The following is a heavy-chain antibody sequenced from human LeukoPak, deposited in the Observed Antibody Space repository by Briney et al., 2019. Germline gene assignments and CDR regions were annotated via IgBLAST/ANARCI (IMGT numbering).Heavy chain of an antibody. CDR3: ARALGQWLVDLDY. CDR2: INWNGGST. Sequence: GGSLRLSCAASGFTFSNFVMSWVRQAPGKGLEWVSNINWNGGSTGYADSVRGRFTISRDNAKNSLYLQMNSLRAEDTALYYCARALGQWLVDLDYRGQGTLVTVSS. V-gene: IGHV3-20*04. J-gene: IGHJ4*02. CDR1: GFTFSNFV. D-gene: IGHD6-19*01.